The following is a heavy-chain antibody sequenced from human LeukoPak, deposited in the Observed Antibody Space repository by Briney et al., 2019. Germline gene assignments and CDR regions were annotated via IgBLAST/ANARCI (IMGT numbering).Heavy chain of an antibody. D-gene: IGHD3-16*01. J-gene: IGHJ4*02. CDR2: ISYDGSNK. CDR3: ARDGGSPFGDY. CDR1: GFTFSSYA. V-gene: IGHV3-30*04. Sequence: GGSLRLSCAASGFTFSSYAMHWVRQAPGKGLEWVAVISYDGSNKYYADSVKGRFTISRDNSKNTLYLQMNSLRAEDTAVYYCARDGGSPFGDYWGQGTLVTVSS.